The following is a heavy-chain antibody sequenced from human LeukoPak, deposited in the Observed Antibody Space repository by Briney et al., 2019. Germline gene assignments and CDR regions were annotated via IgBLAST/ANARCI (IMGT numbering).Heavy chain of an antibody. V-gene: IGHV4-34*01. CDR1: GGSFSGYY. D-gene: IGHD1-26*01. CDR3: ARGQLPRDYYYYMDV. J-gene: IGHJ6*03. CDR2: INHSGST. Sequence: PSETLSLTCAVYGGSFSGYYWSWIRHPPGKGLEWIGEINHSGSTNYDPSLKSRVTISVDTSKNQFSLKLSSVTAADTAVYYCARGQLPRDYYYYMDVWGKGTTVTVSS.